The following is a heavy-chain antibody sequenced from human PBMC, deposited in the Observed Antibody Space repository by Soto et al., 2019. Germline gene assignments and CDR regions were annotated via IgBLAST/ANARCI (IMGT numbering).Heavy chain of an antibody. J-gene: IGHJ6*03. CDR2: IIPILGIA. Sequence: QVQLVQSGAEVKKPGSSVKVSCKASGGTLSSYTISWVRQAPGQGLEWMGRIIPILGIANYAQKFQGRVTITADKSTSTAYMELSSLRSEDTAVYYCARGVTPNYYYMHVWGKGTTVTVSS. D-gene: IGHD5-18*01. CDR3: ARGVTPNYYYMHV. V-gene: IGHV1-69*02. CDR1: GGTLSSYT.